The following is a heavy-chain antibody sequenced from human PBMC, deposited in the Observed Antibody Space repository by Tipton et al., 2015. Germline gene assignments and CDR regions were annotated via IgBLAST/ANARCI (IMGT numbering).Heavy chain of an antibody. CDR1: GGSISSGSYY. J-gene: IGHJ5*02. CDR2: VFSSGGT. CDR3: ARDGADTSWYAGWFDP. Sequence: LRLSCRVSGGSISSGSYYWSWVRQSAGKGLEWIGRVFSSGGTHYNPSLKSRATISVDRATNELSLELTSVTAADTAVYYCARDGADTSWYAGWFDPWGQGTLVTVSS. D-gene: IGHD1-26*01. V-gene: IGHV4-61*02.